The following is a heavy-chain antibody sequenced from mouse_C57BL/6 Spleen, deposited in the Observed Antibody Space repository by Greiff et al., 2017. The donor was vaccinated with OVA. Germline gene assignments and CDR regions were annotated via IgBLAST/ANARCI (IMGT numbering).Heavy chain of an antibody. V-gene: IGHV1-64*01. CDR1: GYTFTSYW. J-gene: IGHJ2*01. D-gene: IGHD2-12*01. CDR3: ARGNPYVPYFDY. Sequence: QVQLQQPGAELVKPGASVKLSCKASGYTFTSYWMHWVKQRPGPGLEWIGMIHPNSGSTNYNEKFKSKATLTVDKSSSTAYMQLSSLTSEDSAVYYCARGNPYVPYFDYWGQGTTLTVSS. CDR2: IHPNSGST.